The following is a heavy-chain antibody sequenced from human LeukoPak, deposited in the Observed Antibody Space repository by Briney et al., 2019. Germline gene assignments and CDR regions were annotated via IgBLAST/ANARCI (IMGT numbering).Heavy chain of an antibody. CDR1: GGSISSGGYY. J-gene: IGHJ6*02. D-gene: IGHD4-17*01. CDR2: IYYSGST. Sequence: SETLSLTCTVSGGSISSGGYYWSWIRQHPGKGLEWIGYIYYSGSTYYNPSLKSRVTISVDTPKNQFSLKLSSVTAADTAVYYCARGIRNGLRVNYYGMDVWGQGTTVTVSS. V-gene: IGHV4-31*03. CDR3: ARGIRNGLRVNYYGMDV.